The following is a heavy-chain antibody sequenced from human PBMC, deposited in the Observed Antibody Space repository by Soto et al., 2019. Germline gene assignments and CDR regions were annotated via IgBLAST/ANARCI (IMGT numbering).Heavy chain of an antibody. CDR2: ISGSGGST. J-gene: IGHJ4*02. CDR1: GFTFDDYA. V-gene: IGHV3-23*01. Sequence: GGSLRLSCAASGFTFDDYAMTWVRQAPGKGLEWVSAISGSGGSTNYADSVQGRFSISRDSSKNTLYLQMDSLRAEDTAVYYCAKVYDRSGYYYGFDYWGQGTLVTVSS. CDR3: AKVYDRSGYYYGFDY. D-gene: IGHD3-22*01.